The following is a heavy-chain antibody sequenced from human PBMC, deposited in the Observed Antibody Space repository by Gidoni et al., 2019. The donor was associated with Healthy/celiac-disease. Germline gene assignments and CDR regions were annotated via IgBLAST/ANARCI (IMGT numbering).Heavy chain of an antibody. CDR3: AKRNYYGRGLYGMDV. J-gene: IGHJ6*02. D-gene: IGHD3-10*01. CDR1: GFTFSSYG. CDR2: ISYDGSNK. Sequence: GFTFSSYGMHWVRQAPGKGLEWVAVISYDGSNKYYADSVKGRFTISRDNSKNTLYLQMNSLRAEDTAVYYCAKRNYYGRGLYGMDVWGQGTTVTVSS. V-gene: IGHV3-30*18.